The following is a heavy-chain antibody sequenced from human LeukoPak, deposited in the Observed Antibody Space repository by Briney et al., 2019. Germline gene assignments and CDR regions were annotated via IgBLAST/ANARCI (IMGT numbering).Heavy chain of an antibody. Sequence: GGSLRLSCAASGFTFSSYGMSWVRQAPGKALEWVSGISSGGGSTHYADSVKGRFTISRDNAKNSLYLQLNSLRAEDTALYYCARTSKNSYGCSDYWGQGTLVTVSS. D-gene: IGHD5-18*01. CDR3: ARTSKNSYGCSDY. V-gene: IGHV3-23*01. CDR2: ISSGGGST. CDR1: GFTFSSYG. J-gene: IGHJ4*02.